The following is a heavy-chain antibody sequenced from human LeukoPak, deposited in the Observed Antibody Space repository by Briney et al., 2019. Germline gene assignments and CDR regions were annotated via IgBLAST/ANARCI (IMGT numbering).Heavy chain of an antibody. Sequence: ASVKVSYKASGCTFTIYGISWVRQAPGQGLEWMGWISAYNGNTNYAQKLQGRVTMTTDTSTSTAYMELRSLRSDDTAVYYCARDGVLSSSSWYPYWGQGTLVTVAS. CDR2: ISAYNGNT. D-gene: IGHD6-13*01. CDR1: GCTFTIYG. CDR3: ARDGVLSSSSWYPY. J-gene: IGHJ4*02. V-gene: IGHV1-18*01.